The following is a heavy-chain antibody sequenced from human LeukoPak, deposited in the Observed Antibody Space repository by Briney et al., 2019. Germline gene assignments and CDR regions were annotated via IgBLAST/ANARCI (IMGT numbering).Heavy chain of an antibody. CDR3: ARETIDITVTVVVRMGDAFDI. V-gene: IGHV4-38-2*02. CDR2: IYHSGST. CDR1: GGSFSGYY. J-gene: IGHJ3*02. D-gene: IGHD3-22*01. Sequence: SETLSLTCAVYGGSFSGYYWGWIRQPPGKGLEWIGSIYHSGSTYYNPSLKSRVTISVDTSKNQFSLKLSSVTAADTAVYYCARETIDITVTVVVRMGDAFDIWGQGTMITVSS.